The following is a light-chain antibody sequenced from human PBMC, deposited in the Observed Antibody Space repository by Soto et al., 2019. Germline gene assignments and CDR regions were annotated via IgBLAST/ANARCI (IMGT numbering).Light chain of an antibody. Sequence: MPQSPAPPSASPGDTAILSLRASQPVNNNLAWYQQKPGQAPRLLIYGVSTRATAISARFSGGGSVTEFTLTISSLQSEDLAVYYCQQRRPWPTFAQGTRLEIK. CDR1: QPVNNN. CDR2: GVS. J-gene: IGKJ5*01. V-gene: IGKV3-15*01. CDR3: QQRRPWPT.